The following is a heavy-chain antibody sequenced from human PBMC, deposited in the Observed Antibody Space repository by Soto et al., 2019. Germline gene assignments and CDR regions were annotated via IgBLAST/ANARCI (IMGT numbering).Heavy chain of an antibody. D-gene: IGHD3-3*01. CDR2: ISGSGGST. J-gene: IGHJ4*02. CDR1: GFTFSSYA. V-gene: IGHV3-23*01. Sequence: GSLRLSCVASGFTFSSYAMSWVRQAPGKGLEWVSAISGSGGSTYYADSVKGRFTISRDNSKNTLYLQMNSLRAEDTAVYYCAKGEIREKITIFDYFDYWGQGTLVTVSS. CDR3: AKGEIREKITIFDYFDY.